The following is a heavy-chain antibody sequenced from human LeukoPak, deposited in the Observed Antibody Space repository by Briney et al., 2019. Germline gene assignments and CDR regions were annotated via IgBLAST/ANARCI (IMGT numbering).Heavy chain of an antibody. D-gene: IGHD3-10*01. Sequence: GASVKVSCKASGYTFTGYYMHWVRQAPGQGLEWMGWMNPNSGNTGYAQKFQGRVTMTRNTSISTAYMELSSLRSEDTAVYYCARCYYGSGSYYYYYYYYGMDVWGQGTTVTVSS. CDR2: MNPNSGNT. V-gene: IGHV1-8*02. CDR1: GYTFTGYY. J-gene: IGHJ6*02. CDR3: ARCYYGSGSYYYYYYYYGMDV.